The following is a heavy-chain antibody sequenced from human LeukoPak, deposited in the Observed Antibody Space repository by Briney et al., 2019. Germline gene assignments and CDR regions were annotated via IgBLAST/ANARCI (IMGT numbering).Heavy chain of an antibody. CDR3: ARALAVAGTGGFDP. V-gene: IGHV3-74*01. CDR1: GFTFSSYW. J-gene: IGHJ5*02. D-gene: IGHD6-19*01. CDR2: INSDGSST. Sequence: PGGSLRLSCAASGFTFSSYWMHWVRQGPGKGLVWVSRINSDGSSTSYADSVKGRFTISRDNAKNTLYLQMNSLRAEDTAVYYCARALAVAGTGGFDPWGQGTLVTVSS.